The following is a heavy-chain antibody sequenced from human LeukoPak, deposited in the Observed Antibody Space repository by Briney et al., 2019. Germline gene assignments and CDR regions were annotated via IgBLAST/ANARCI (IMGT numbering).Heavy chain of an antibody. CDR1: GFGFISYG. Sequence: PGGSLRLSCAASGFGFISYGMHWVRQAPGKGLEWVGVISDDGRSKDYADSVKGRFTISRDNSKDTLYLQMNRLRAEDTAVYYCAKRPSDYGDYVSYFDYWGRGTLVTVSS. J-gene: IGHJ4*02. D-gene: IGHD4-17*01. V-gene: IGHV3-30*18. CDR3: AKRPSDYGDYVSYFDY. CDR2: ISDDGRSK.